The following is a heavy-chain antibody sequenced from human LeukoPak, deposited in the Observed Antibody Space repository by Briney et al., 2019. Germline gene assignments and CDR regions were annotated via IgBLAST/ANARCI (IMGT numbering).Heavy chain of an antibody. CDR1: GGSFSAAPHF. Sequence: PSETLSLTCTVSGGSFSAAPHFWAWIRQSSGKGLEWIGTIYYSGSTWYNPSLKSRLSISGDTSNNQFSLRLTSVTAADTAIYYCVRLLCGYFRGSTFDIWGQGIKVAVSS. J-gene: IGHJ3*02. CDR2: IYYSGST. CDR3: VRLLCGYFRGSTFDI. V-gene: IGHV4-39*01. D-gene: IGHD3-22*01.